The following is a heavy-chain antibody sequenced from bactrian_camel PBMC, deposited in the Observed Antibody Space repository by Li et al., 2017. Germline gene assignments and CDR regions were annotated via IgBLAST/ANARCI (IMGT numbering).Heavy chain of an antibody. CDR1: GFTFDDSE. Sequence: QLVESGGGSVQAGGSLRLSCTASGFTFDDSELGWYREYPGNECELVSSITSDGSTDYPDSVKGRFTVSQDTVTATVYLQMDDLKPEDTAMYHCAAAYPYDKHHTVIPIGTRIPGFGHWGQGTQVTVS. V-gene: IGHV3S61*01. J-gene: IGHJ4*01. CDR2: ITSDGST. D-gene: IGHD1*01. CDR3: AAAYPYDKHHTVIPIGTRIPGFGH.